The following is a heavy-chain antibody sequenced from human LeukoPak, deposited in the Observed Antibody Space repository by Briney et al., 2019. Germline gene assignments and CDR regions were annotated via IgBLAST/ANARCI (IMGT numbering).Heavy chain of an antibody. CDR1: GGSISSYY. J-gene: IGHJ4*02. D-gene: IGHD3-22*01. Sequence: SETLSLTCTVSGGSISSYYWSWIRQPPGKGLEWIGYIYYSGSTNYNPSLKSRVTISVDTSKNQFSLKLSSVTAADTAVYYCAREQIDNSGYYYVHWGQGTLVTVSS. CDR2: IYYSGST. V-gene: IGHV4-59*01. CDR3: AREQIDNSGYYYVH.